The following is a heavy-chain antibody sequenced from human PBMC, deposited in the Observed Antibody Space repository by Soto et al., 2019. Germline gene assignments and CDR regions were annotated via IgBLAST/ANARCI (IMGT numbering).Heavy chain of an antibody. CDR1: GGTFSSSS. V-gene: IGHV1-69*14. CDR2: IIPFFGTA. Sequence: QVHLVQSGAEVKKPASSVKVSCKASGGTFSSSSINWVRQAPGQGLQWMGNIIPFFGTADYAQSFRGRVTISADKSTNTVYMELSSLKSDDTAVYFCARGHEFGGNSDAFVIWGQGTMVTVSP. D-gene: IGHD2-21*01. J-gene: IGHJ3*02. CDR3: ARGHEFGGNSDAFVI.